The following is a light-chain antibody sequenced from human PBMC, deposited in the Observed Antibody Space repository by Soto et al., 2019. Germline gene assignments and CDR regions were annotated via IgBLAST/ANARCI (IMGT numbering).Light chain of an antibody. CDR1: SSDVGGYNY. Sequence: QSALTQPPSASGSPGQSVAISCTGTSSDVGGYNYVSWYQQHPGKAPKLMIYEVNKRPSGVPDRFSGSKSGNPASLTVSGLQAEDEADYYCSSYAGSSNVFGTGTKVTAL. CDR3: SSYAGSSNV. V-gene: IGLV2-8*01. J-gene: IGLJ1*01. CDR2: EVN.